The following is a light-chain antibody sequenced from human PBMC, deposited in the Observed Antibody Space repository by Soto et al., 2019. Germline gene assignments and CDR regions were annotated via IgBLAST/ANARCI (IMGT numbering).Light chain of an antibody. CDR3: QQRSTPLT. V-gene: IGKV3-11*01. CDR2: DAS. CDR1: QSVSSY. J-gene: IGKJ4*01. Sequence: EIVLTQSPATLSLSPGERATLSCRASQSVSSYLAWYQQKPGQAPRLLIYDASNRATGIPARFSGSRSGTDFTLTISSLEPEDFAVYYCQQRSTPLTFGGGTKVEIK.